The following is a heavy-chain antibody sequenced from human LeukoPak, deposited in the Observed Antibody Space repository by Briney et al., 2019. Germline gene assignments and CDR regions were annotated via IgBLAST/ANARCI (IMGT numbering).Heavy chain of an antibody. V-gene: IGHV1-18*01. CDR3: ASGSRYCSSTSCYAGAFDI. Sequence: ASVKVSCKASGYTFTSYGISWVRQAPGQGLEWMGWISAYNGNTNYAQKLQGRVTMTTDTSTSTAYMELRSLRSDDTAMYYCASGSRYCSSTSCYAGAFDIWGQGTMVTVSS. J-gene: IGHJ3*02. CDR2: ISAYNGNT. D-gene: IGHD2-2*01. CDR1: GYTFTSYG.